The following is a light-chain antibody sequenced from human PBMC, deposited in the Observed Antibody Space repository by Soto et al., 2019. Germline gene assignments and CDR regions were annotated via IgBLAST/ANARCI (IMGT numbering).Light chain of an antibody. J-gene: IGLJ1*01. Sequence: QSVLTQPPSVSGAPGQRVSISCTGSSTNIGAGYGVHWYQQRPGTAPKLLIYDNDKRTSGIPDRFSGSKSGTSATLGITGLHAGDEADYYCGTWDTRLSVGVFGTGTKVTVL. V-gene: IGLV1-51*01. CDR2: DND. CDR1: STNIGAGY. CDR3: GTWDTRLSVGV.